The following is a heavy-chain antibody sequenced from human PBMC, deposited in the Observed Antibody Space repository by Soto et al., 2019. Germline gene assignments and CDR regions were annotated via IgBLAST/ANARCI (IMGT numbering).Heavy chain of an antibody. CDR1: GGTFSSYA. Sequence: SVKVSCKASGGTFSSYAISWVLQAPGQGLEWMGGIIPIFGTANYAQKFQGRVTITADESTSTAYMELSSLRSEDTAVYYCARGRDSGYYYFFDYWGQGTLVTVSS. CDR3: ARGRDSGYYYFFDY. V-gene: IGHV1-69*13. D-gene: IGHD3-22*01. J-gene: IGHJ4*02. CDR2: IIPIFGTA.